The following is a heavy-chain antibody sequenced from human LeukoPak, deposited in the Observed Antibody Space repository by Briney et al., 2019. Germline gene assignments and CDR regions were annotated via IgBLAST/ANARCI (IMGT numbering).Heavy chain of an antibody. V-gene: IGHV3-23*01. J-gene: IGHJ4*02. CDR1: GFIFSNNG. CDR2: ISDGGDTT. Sequence: PGGSLRLSCAASGFIFSNNGMTWVRQAAGKGMEWVTGISDGGDTTYDAGSVKGRFTVSRDNSKNILYLQMNSLRAEDTAIYYCAKTQGFFDHWGQGSLVTVSS. CDR3: AKTQGFFDH.